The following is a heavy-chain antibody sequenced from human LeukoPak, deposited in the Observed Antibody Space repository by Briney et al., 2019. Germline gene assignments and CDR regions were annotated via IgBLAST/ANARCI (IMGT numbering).Heavy chain of an antibody. CDR3: ARASSSWYYFDY. Sequence: GGSLRLSCAASGFTFSTYGMIWVRQTPGKGLEWVSAISGSGRSTHYAGSVKGRFTISRDNAKNSLYLQMNSLRAEDTAVYYCARASSSWYYFDYWGQGTLVTVSS. CDR2: ISGSGRST. V-gene: IGHV3-23*01. D-gene: IGHD6-13*01. J-gene: IGHJ4*02. CDR1: GFTFSTYG.